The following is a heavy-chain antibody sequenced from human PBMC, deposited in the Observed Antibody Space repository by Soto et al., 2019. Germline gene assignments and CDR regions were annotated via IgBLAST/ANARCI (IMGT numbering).Heavy chain of an antibody. CDR2: ISYDGSNK. CDR3: ARPLWRDDYNWAYFDL. V-gene: IGHV3-30-3*01. J-gene: IGHJ2*01. D-gene: IGHD4-4*01. Sequence: QVQLVESGGGVVQPGRSLRLSCAASGFTFSSSAMHWVRQAPGKGLEWVAVISYDGSNKYYADSVKGRFTISRDNSKNTLYLQMNSLRTEDTAVYYCARPLWRDDYNWAYFDLWGRGTLVTVSS. CDR1: GFTFSSSA.